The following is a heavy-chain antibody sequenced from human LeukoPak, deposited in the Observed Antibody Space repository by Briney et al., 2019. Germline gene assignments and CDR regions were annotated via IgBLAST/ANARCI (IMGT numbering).Heavy chain of an antibody. CDR2: VFRSGST. J-gene: IGHJ5*02. D-gene: IGHD6-19*01. CDR3: ARGHGSGWYYDWFDP. Sequence: SETLSLTCTVSDYSINSGYYWAWIRQPPGKGPEWIGSVFRSGSTSYNPSLRSRVSISVDTVNNHFSLNLTSVTAADTAMYYCARGHGSGWYYDWFDPWGQGTLVTVSS. CDR1: DYSINSGYY. V-gene: IGHV4-38-2*02.